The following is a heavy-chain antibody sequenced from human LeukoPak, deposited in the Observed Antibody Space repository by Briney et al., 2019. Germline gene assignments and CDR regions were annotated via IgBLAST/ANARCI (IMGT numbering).Heavy chain of an antibody. D-gene: IGHD4-17*01. CDR2: ISHDGSNK. V-gene: IGHV3-30-3*01. J-gene: IGHJ3*02. CDR1: GFTFSSYA. Sequence: PGGSLRLSCAASGFTFSSYAMHWVRQAPGKGLEWVAVISHDGSNKYYADSVRGRFTISRDNSKNTLYLQMNSLRAEDTAVYYCAGDYADAFDIWGQGTMVTVSS. CDR3: AGDYADAFDI.